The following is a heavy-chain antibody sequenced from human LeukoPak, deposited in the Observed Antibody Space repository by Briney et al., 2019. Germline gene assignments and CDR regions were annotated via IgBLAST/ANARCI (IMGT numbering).Heavy chain of an antibody. J-gene: IGHJ4*02. Sequence: PGGSLRLSCAASGFTFSSYGMHWVRQAPGKGLEWVAFIQYDGSEKYYADSVKGRFTISRDNSKNTLYLQMNSLRAEDTAVYYCARLVAAAAPFDYWGQGTLVTVSS. CDR2: IQYDGSEK. D-gene: IGHD6-13*01. CDR3: ARLVAAAAPFDY. CDR1: GFTFSSYG. V-gene: IGHV3-30*02.